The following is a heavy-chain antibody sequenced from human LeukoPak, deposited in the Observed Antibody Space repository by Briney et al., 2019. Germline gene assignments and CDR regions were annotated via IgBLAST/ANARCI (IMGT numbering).Heavy chain of an antibody. Sequence: PVGSLRLSCAASGFTFTSYGMHWVRQAPGKGLEWVAIVSYDGSNKYYADSVKGRFTISRDNIQNTLYLQMKSLRAEDTAVYYCAKDIVGATNYYYYCMDVWGQGTTVTVSS. CDR2: VSYDGSNK. CDR1: GFTFTSYG. CDR3: AKDIVGATNYYYYCMDV. D-gene: IGHD1-26*01. V-gene: IGHV3-30*18. J-gene: IGHJ6*02.